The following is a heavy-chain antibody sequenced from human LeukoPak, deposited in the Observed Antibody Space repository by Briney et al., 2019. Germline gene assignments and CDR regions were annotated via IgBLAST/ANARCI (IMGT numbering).Heavy chain of an antibody. D-gene: IGHD4-23*01. CDR2: ISSTTNTI. CDR3: ARGTVVTSPIGY. CDR1: GFTFSTSG. Sequence: GGSLRLSCAASGFTFSTSGMHWVRQAPGKGLEWVSYISSTTNTIYYADSVKGRFTISRDNAKNTLYLQMNSLRAEDTAVYYCARGTVVTSPIGYWGQGTLVTVSS. J-gene: IGHJ4*02. V-gene: IGHV3-48*01.